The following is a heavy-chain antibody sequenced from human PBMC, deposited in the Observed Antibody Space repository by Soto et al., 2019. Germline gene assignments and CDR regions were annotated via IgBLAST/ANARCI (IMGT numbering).Heavy chain of an antibody. V-gene: IGHV3-64D*06. D-gene: IGHD6-19*01. CDR3: VKEGYMRSDWYGQFDC. Sequence: GGSLRLSCSGSGFTFNTFAMHWVRQTPGKGLEFVSAISSNGGNTYYADSVKGRFAISRDNSKNTLYLQMYSLRPEDTALYYCVKEGYMRSDWYGQFDCWGQGTLVTVSS. CDR1: GFTFNTFA. CDR2: ISSNGGNT. J-gene: IGHJ4*02.